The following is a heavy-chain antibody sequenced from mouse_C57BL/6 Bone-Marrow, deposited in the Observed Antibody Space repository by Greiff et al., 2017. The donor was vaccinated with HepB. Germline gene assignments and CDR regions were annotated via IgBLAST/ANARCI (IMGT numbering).Heavy chain of an antibody. CDR2: ISSGGSYT. CDR3: ARHETGPDY. D-gene: IGHD4-1*01. J-gene: IGHJ2*01. Sequence: EVMLVESGGDLVKPGGSLKLSCAASGFTFSSYGMSWVRQTPDKRLEWVATISSGGSYTYYPDSVKVRFTISRDNAKNTLYLQMSSLKSEDTAMYYCARHETGPDYWGQGTTLTVSS. V-gene: IGHV5-6*01. CDR1: GFTFSSYG.